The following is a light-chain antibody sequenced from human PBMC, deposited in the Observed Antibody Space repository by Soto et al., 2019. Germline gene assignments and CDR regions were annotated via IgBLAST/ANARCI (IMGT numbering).Light chain of an antibody. CDR3: CSYAASNTFV. CDR1: SSDVGGYNY. V-gene: IGLV2-11*01. CDR2: DVS. Sequence: QSVLTQPASVSGSPGQSITISCTGTSSDVGGYNYVSWYQQYSGKAPKVMIYDVSKRPSGVPDRFSGSKSGNTASLTISGLQAEDEADYYCCSYAASNTFVFGTGTKLTVL. J-gene: IGLJ1*01.